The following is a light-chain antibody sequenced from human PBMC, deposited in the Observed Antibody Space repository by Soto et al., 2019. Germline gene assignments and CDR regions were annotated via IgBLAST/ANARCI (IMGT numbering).Light chain of an antibody. V-gene: IGLV3-21*02. J-gene: IGLJ1*01. CDR1: NIGGKS. CDR2: DDS. Sequence: SSELTQTSSVSVAPGQTARISCGGNNIGGKSVHWYQQKPGQAPVVVVYDDSDRPSGIPERFSGSNSGNTATLTISRVEAGDEADYHCQVWDDNSDHHVFGTGTKLTDL. CDR3: QVWDDNSDHHV.